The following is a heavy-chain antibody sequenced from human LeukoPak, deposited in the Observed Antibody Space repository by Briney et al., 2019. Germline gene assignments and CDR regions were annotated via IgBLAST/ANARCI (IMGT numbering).Heavy chain of an antibody. CDR3: ARTYDFWSGYYPFDY. CDR2: INPSGGST. J-gene: IGHJ4*02. V-gene: IGHV1-46*01. CDR1: GYTFTSYY. Sequence: ASVKVSCKASGYTFTSYYMHWVRQAPGQGLEWMGIINPSGGSTSYAQKFRGRVTMTRDTSTSTVYMELSSLRSEDTAVYYCARTYDFWSGYYPFDYWGQGTLVTVSS. D-gene: IGHD3-3*01.